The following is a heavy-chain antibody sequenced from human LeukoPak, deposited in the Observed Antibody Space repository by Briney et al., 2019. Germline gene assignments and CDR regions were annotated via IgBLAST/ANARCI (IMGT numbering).Heavy chain of an antibody. CDR3: ASSRGYSSSLWYYYMDV. CDR2: INHSGTT. Sequence: SETLSLTCAVYGGSFSGYYWSWIRQPPGKGLEWIGEINHSGTTNYNPSLKSRVTISVDTSKNQFSLNLSSVTAADTAVYCASSRGYSSSLWYYYMDVCGNGTTVTVSS. J-gene: IGHJ6*03. V-gene: IGHV4-34*01. D-gene: IGHD6-13*01. CDR1: GGSFSGYY.